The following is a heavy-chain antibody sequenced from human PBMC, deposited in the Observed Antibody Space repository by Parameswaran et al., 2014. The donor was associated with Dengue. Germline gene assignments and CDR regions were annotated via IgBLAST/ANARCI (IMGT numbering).Heavy chain of an antibody. D-gene: IGHD1-26*01. J-gene: IGHJ6*02. V-gene: IGHV4-4*02. Sequence: WIRQPPGKGLEWIGEIYHSGSTNYNPSLKSRVTISVDKSKNQFSLKLSSVTAADTAVYYCARCDGLIGRWELLPRPYGMDVWGQGTTVTVSS. CDR3: ARCDGLIGRWELLPRPYGMDV. CDR2: IYHSGST.